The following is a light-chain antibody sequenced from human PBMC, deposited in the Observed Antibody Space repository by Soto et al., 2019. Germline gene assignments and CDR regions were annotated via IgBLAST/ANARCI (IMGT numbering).Light chain of an antibody. Sequence: EIVMTQSTATLSVSPGERATLSCRASQSVSIDLAWYQQKPGQAPRLLIYGASSRATGIPDRFSGSGSGTDFTLTISRLEPEDFAVYYCQQYGSSQWTFGQGTKVDIK. V-gene: IGKV3-20*01. CDR1: QSVSID. J-gene: IGKJ1*01. CDR2: GAS. CDR3: QQYGSSQWT.